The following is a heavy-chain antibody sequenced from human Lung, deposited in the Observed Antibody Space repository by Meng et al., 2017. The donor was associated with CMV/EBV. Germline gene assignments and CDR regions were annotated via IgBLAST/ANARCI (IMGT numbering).Heavy chain of an antibody. CDR1: GYIFTSSS. CDR2: ININTGNP. D-gene: IGHD6-19*01. Sequence: VEVVRSGSELKERDVSVKVSCQAAGYIFTSSSMYWVRHTPGQGLEWMGWININTGNPKYAHGFTGRFVFSLDTSVSTAYLQIDSLKADDTAVYYCARGNGWRFDYWGQGTLVTVSS. J-gene: IGHJ4*02. CDR3: ARGNGWRFDY. V-gene: IGHV7-4-1*01.